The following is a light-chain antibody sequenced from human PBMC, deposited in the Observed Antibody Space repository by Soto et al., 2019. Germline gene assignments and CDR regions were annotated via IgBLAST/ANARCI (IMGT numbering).Light chain of an antibody. CDR3: QSYDSSLSGFYV. CDR2: ANS. J-gene: IGLJ1*01. CDR1: SSNIGAGYD. Sequence: QSVLTQPPSVSGAPGQRVTISCTGSSSNIGAGYDVHWYQQLPGTAPKLLIYANSNRPSGVPDRFSGSKSDTSASLAITGLQAEDEADYYCQSYDSSLSGFYVFGTGTKVPS. V-gene: IGLV1-40*01.